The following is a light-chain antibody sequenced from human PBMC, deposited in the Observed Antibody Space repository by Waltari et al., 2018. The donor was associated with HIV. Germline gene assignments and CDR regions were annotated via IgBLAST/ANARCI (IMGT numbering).Light chain of an antibody. Sequence: QSVLTQPPSVSGAPGPRVTISCTGSSYNIGAGYDVHWYQQLPGTAPKLLIYGNINRPSGVPDRFSGSKAGTSAALAITGLQDEDEADYYCQSYDSSLSVLFGGGTKLTVL. CDR2: GNI. CDR3: QSYDSSLSVL. CDR1: SYNIGAGYD. V-gene: IGLV1-40*01. J-gene: IGLJ2*01.